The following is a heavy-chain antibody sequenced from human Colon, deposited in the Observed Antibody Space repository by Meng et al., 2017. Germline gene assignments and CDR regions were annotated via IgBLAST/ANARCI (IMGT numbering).Heavy chain of an antibody. CDR1: GDSIANSKW. D-gene: IGHD1-7*01. J-gene: IGHJ4*02. CDR2: ISNPYKT. CDR3: ARERVRELGLFDS. Sequence: QLPVQESGPGLVLPSGTLSLACVVSGDSIANSKWWSWLRQAPGKGPEWIGEISNPYKTVYSPSLKSRVRISLDKSNNQFSLTLTSVTAADTAVYYCARERVRELGLFDSWGQGILVTVSS. V-gene: IGHV4-4*02.